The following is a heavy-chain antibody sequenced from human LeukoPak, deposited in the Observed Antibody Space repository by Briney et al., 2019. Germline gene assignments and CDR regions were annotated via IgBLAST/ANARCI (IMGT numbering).Heavy chain of an antibody. V-gene: IGHV3-23*01. J-gene: IGHJ1*01. Sequence: GGSLRLSCAASGFTFSSYAMSWVRQAPGRLLEWVSVISGSGGSTYYADSVKGRFTISRDNSKNTLYLQMNSLRAEDTAVYYCAKEIYGDSTGGRFQHWGQGTLVTVSS. CDR2: ISGSGGST. D-gene: IGHD4-17*01. CDR1: GFTFSSYA. CDR3: AKEIYGDSTGGRFQH.